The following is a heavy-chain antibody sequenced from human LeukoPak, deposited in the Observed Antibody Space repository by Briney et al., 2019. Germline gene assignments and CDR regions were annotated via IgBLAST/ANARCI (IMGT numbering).Heavy chain of an antibody. Sequence: GGSLRLSCAASGLTFSSHGMHWVRQDPGKGREWVTFIWDDGRNKSYADSVKGRITISRDNSKNTLYLQMNSLRAEETGVYYCARDLLYCSGGDCNLQHDAFDIWGPGTMVTVSS. CDR2: IWDDGRNK. V-gene: IGHV3-33*01. D-gene: IGHD2-15*01. J-gene: IGHJ3*02. CDR3: ARDLLYCSGGDCNLQHDAFDI. CDR1: GLTFSSHG.